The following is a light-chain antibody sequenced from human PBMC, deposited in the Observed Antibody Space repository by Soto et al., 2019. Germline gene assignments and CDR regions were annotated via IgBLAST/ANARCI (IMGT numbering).Light chain of an antibody. J-gene: IGKJ1*01. Sequence: DTPMAQSPSSLSASVGDRISITCRASHTASNYVNWYQQKPGKAPTLLISATSTLQSGVPSRFSGSGSGTDFTLTITSLQPDDFATYYCQHYNSYSEAFGQGTKVELK. CDR1: HTASNY. CDR2: ATS. V-gene: IGKV1-16*01. CDR3: QHYNSYSEA.